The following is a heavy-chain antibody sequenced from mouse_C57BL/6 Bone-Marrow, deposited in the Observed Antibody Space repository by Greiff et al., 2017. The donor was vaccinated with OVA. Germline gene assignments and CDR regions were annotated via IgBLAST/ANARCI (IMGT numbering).Heavy chain of an antibody. V-gene: IGHV1-26*01. D-gene: IGHD5-1*01. CDR3: ARWYLFDY. CDR1: GYTFTDYY. J-gene: IGHJ2*01. CDR2: INPNNGGT. Sequence: VQLKHSGPELVKPGASVKISCKASGYTFTDYYMNWVKQSHGKSLERIGDINPNNGGTSYNQKFKGKATLTVDKSSSTAYMELRSLTSEDSAVYYCARWYLFDYWGQGTTLTVSS.